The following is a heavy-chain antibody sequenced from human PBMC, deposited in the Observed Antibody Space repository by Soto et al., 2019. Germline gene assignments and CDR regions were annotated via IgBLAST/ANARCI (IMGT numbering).Heavy chain of an antibody. Sequence: GGSLRLSCAASGFPFSDYYMSWIRQAPGKGLEWVSYISSSGSTIYYADSVKGRFTISRDNAKNSLYLQMNSLRAEDTAVYYCASWFKGSRYSNSFDYWGQGTLVTVSS. V-gene: IGHV3-11*01. D-gene: IGHD4-4*01. CDR2: ISSSGSTI. CDR3: ASWFKGSRYSNSFDY. CDR1: GFPFSDYY. J-gene: IGHJ4*02.